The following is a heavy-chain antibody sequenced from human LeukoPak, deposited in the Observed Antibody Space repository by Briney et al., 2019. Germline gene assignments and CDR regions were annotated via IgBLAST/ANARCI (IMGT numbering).Heavy chain of an antibody. D-gene: IGHD3-3*01. CDR1: GVTFSSYG. Sequence: PGGSLRLSCAASGVTFSSYGMHWVRQAPGRGLEWVAFIRYEGSNKYYADSVKGRFTISRDNSKNSLYLQMNSLRAEATAVYYCAKDLPPIFGVVDNWFDPWGQGTLVTVSS. V-gene: IGHV3-30*02. CDR3: AKDLPPIFGVVDNWFDP. J-gene: IGHJ5*02. CDR2: IRYEGSNK.